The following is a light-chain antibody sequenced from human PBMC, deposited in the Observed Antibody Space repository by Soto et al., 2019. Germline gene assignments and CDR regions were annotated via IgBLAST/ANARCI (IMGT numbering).Light chain of an antibody. V-gene: IGKV3-20*01. Sequence: EIVLTQSPGTLSLSPGERATLSCRASQSVSSSYLAWYQQKPGQAPRLLIYGASSRATGIPDRFSGSGSGTDFTLPISRLEPQDFAVYYCQQYGSSPCTFGHGTKVDIK. CDR3: QQYGSSPCT. CDR1: QSVSSSY. CDR2: GAS. J-gene: IGKJ3*01.